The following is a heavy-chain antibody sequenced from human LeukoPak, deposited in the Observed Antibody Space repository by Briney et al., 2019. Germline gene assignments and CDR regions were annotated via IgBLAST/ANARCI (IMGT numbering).Heavy chain of an antibody. CDR3: ATYYSDTSARD. J-gene: IGHJ4*02. D-gene: IGHD3-22*01. V-gene: IGHV1-2*02. Sequence: ASVKVSCKASGYTFTGYYMHWVRQAPGQGLEWMGWINPNSGGTNYAPKFQGRVTMTRDTSISTAYMELSGLTSDDTAVYFCATYYSDTSARDWGQGTLVTVSS. CDR1: GYTFTGYY. CDR2: INPNSGGT.